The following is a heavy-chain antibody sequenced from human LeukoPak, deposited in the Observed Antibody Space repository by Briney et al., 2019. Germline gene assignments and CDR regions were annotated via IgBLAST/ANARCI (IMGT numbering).Heavy chain of an antibody. CDR3: ARGPWGSNWYFDL. D-gene: IGHD7-27*01. V-gene: IGHV4-59*01. CDR1: GGSTSSFY. Sequence: SETLSLTCIVSGGSTSSFYRSWIRQPPGKGLEWIGYIYYSGSTNYNPSLKSRVTISVDTSKNQFSLKLSSVTAADTAVYYCARGPWGSNWYFDLWGRGTLVTVSS. CDR2: IYYSGST. J-gene: IGHJ2*01.